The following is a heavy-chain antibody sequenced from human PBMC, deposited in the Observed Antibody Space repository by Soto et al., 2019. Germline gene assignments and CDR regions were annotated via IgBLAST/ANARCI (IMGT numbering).Heavy chain of an antibody. D-gene: IGHD5-18*01. CDR2: IWYDGSNK. CDR3: ARDRGYSYGYPRFDY. V-gene: IGHV3-33*01. CDR1: GFTFSSYG. Sequence: QVQLVESGGGVVQPGRSLRLSCAASGFTFSSYGMHWVRQAPGKGLEWVAVIWYDGSNKYYADSVKGRFTISRDNSKNTLYLQVNSLRAEDTAVYYCARDRGYSYGYPRFDYWGQGTLVTVSS. J-gene: IGHJ4*02.